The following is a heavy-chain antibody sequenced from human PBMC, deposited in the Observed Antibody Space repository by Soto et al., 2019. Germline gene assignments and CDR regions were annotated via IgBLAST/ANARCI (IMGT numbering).Heavy chain of an antibody. J-gene: IGHJ6*02. CDR1: GFTFSSYG. Sequence: GGSLRLSCAASGFTFSSYGMHWVRQAPGKGLEWVAVIWYDGSNKYYADSVKGRFTISRDNSKNTLYLQMNSLRAEDTAVYYCARVGSGYDYYYYYGMDVWGQGTTVTVSS. CDR3: ARVGSGYDYYYYYGMDV. D-gene: IGHD5-12*01. CDR2: IWYDGSNK. V-gene: IGHV3-33*01.